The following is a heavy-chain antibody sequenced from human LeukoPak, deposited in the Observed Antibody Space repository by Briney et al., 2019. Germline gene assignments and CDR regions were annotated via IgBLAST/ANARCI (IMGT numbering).Heavy chain of an antibody. J-gene: IGHJ6*02. D-gene: IGHD5-24*01. CDR3: ARVSPRWLQMSGRYYYYGMDV. CDR1: GFTFSSYW. V-gene: IGHV3-7*01. Sequence: PGGSLRLSCAASGFTFSSYWVSWVRQAPGKGLEWVANIKQDGSEKYYVDSVKGRFTISRDNAKNSLYLQMNSLRAEDTAVYYCARVSPRWLQMSGRYYYYGMDVWGQGTTVTVSS. CDR2: IKQDGSEK.